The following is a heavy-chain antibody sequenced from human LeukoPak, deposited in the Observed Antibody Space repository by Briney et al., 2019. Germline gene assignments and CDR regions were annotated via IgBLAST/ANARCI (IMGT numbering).Heavy chain of an antibody. J-gene: IGHJ5*02. CDR2: INHSGST. Sequence: SETLSLTCAVYGGSFSYYYWSWIPQPPGKTLEWIGEINHSGSTNYNPSLKSRVTISVDTSKNQFSLKLSSVTAADTAVYYCAIRKYYDILTGYRKIPTSGFDPWGQGTLVTVSS. CDR1: GGSFSYYY. D-gene: IGHD3-9*01. V-gene: IGHV4-34*01. CDR3: AIRKYYDILTGYRKIPTSGFDP.